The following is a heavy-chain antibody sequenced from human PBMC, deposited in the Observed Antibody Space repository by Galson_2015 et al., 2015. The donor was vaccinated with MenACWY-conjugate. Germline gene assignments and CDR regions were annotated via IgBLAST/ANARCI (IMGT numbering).Heavy chain of an antibody. CDR1: GYTFTSYY. D-gene: IGHD6-19*01. Sequence: SVKVSCKASGYTFTSYYMHWVRQAPGQGLEWMGIINPSGGSTSYAQKFQGRVTMTRDTSTSTVYMELSSLRSEDTAVYYCARDLTRLREIAVAGPINYWGQGTLVTVSS. CDR3: ARDLTRLREIAVAGPINY. V-gene: IGHV1-46*01. J-gene: IGHJ4*02. CDR2: INPSGGST.